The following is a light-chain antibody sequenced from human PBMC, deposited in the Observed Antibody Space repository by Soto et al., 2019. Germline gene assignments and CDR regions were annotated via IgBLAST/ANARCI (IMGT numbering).Light chain of an antibody. V-gene: IGKV1-6*01. Sequence: ATQMTQSPSSLSASVGDRVSITCRASQAIRDDLGWYQKKPGKAPKLLIFAASRLERGVPSRFSGSGSGTDFTLTISSLQPEDFATYYCLQYHSSWTFGQGTKVDIK. CDR3: LQYHSSWT. J-gene: IGKJ1*01. CDR2: AAS. CDR1: QAIRDD.